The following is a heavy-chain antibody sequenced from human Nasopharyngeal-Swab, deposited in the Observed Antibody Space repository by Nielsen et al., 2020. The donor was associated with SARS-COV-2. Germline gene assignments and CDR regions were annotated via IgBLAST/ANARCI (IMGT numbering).Heavy chain of an antibody. J-gene: IGHJ5*02. D-gene: IGHD2/OR15-2a*01. Sequence: VRQAPGKGLEWAANIKQDGSEKYYVDSVKGRFTISRDNAKNSLYLQMNSLRAEDTAVYYCARQTSFGDWFDPWGQGTLVTVSS. CDR2: IKQDGSEK. CDR3: ARQTSFGDWFDP. V-gene: IGHV3-7*03.